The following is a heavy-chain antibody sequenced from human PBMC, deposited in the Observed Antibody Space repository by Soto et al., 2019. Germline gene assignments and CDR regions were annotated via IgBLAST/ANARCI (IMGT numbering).Heavy chain of an antibody. D-gene: IGHD6-13*01. CDR2: INPSGGST. V-gene: IGHV1-46*01. J-gene: IGHJ6*02. Sequence: GASVKVSCKASGYTFTSYCMHWVRQAPGQGLEWMGIINPSGGSTSYAQKFQGRVTMTRDTSTSTVYMELSSLRSEDTAVYYCARDHGSSWNYYYGMDVWGQGTTVTVSS. CDR3: ARDHGSSWNYYYGMDV. CDR1: GYTFTSYC.